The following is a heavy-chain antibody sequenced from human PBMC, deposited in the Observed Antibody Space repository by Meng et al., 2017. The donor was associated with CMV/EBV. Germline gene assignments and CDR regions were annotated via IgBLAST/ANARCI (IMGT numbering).Heavy chain of an antibody. D-gene: IGHD3-3*01. CDR3: ARDVTIFGTRRGMDV. CDR2: IYYIVST. V-gene: IGHV4-59*01. Sequence: SETLSLTCTVSGGSISSYYWSWIRQPPGKGLEWIGYIYYIVSTNYNPSLKSRVTISVDTSKNQFSLKLRSVTAADTAVYYCARDVTIFGTRRGMDVWGQGTTVTVSS. CDR1: GGSISSYY. J-gene: IGHJ6*02.